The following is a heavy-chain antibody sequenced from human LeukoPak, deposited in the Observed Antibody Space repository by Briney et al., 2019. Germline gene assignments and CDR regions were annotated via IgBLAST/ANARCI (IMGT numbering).Heavy chain of an antibody. CDR1: GLTFSSYS. D-gene: IGHD2-2*01. Sequence: KPGGSLRLSCAASGLTFSSYSMNWVRQAPGKGLEWVSSISSSSSYIYYADSVKGRFTISRDNSKNALYLQMNSLRAEDTAVYYCTRVGYCATTSCRTAFDIWGQGTMVTVSS. CDR2: ISSSSSYI. CDR3: TRVGYCATTSCRTAFDI. V-gene: IGHV3-21*01. J-gene: IGHJ3*02.